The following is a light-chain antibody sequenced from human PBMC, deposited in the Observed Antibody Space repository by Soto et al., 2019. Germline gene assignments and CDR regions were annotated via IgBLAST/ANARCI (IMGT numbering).Light chain of an antibody. CDR3: SSYTSDSSYV. Sequence: QSALTQPASVSGSPGQSITISCTGTSSDVGLYDYVSWYQQHPGKAPQLMIYAVSNRPSGVSNRFSASKSGNTASLFISGLQDEDEADYYCSSYTSDSSYVFGSGTKVTVL. CDR2: AVS. J-gene: IGLJ1*01. V-gene: IGLV2-14*01. CDR1: SSDVGLYDY.